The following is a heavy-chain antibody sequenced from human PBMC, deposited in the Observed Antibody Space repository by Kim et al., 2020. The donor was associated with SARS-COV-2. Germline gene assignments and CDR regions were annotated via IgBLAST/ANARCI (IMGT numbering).Heavy chain of an antibody. CDR2: IYYSGST. CDR3: AKGQGRITMIVVVVGAFDY. J-gene: IGHJ4*02. V-gene: IGHV4-31*03. CDR1: GGSISSGGYY. Sequence: SETLSLTCTVSGGSISSGGYYWSWIRQHPGKGLEWIGYIYYSGSTYYTPYLKSRVTISVDTSKNQFSLKLRSVTAADTAVYYCAKGQGRITMIVVVVGAFDYWGQGTLVTVSS. D-gene: IGHD3-22*01.